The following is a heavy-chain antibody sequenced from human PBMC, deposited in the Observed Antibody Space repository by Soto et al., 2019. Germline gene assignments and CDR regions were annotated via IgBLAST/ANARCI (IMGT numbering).Heavy chain of an antibody. CDR1: GFTFSSRW. Sequence: EVPLVESGGGLVQPGGSLRLSCVASGFTFSSRWMNWVRHVPGKGLEWVANIKQDGSEIHYVDSVKGRFTISRDNAKNSLYLQMNSLRVEDTAVYHCVRSSGWTGDFWGQGILVTVSS. CDR2: IKQDGSEI. D-gene: IGHD3-10*01. CDR3: VRSSGWTGDF. V-gene: IGHV3-7*04. J-gene: IGHJ4*02.